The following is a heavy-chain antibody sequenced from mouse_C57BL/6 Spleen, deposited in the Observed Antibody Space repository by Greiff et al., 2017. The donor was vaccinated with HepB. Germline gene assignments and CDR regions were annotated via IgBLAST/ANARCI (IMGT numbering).Heavy chain of an antibody. D-gene: IGHD1-1*01. CDR1: GYTFTSYD. CDR3: ARSDYYYGSSPAWFAY. CDR2: IYPRDGST. J-gene: IGHJ3*01. Sequence: VQLQQSGPELVKPGASVKLSCKASGYTFTSYDINWVKQRPGQGLEWIGWIYPRDGSTKYNEKFKGKATLTVDTSSSTAYMELHSLTSEDSAVYCCARSDYYYGSSPAWFAYWGQGTLVTVSA. V-gene: IGHV1-85*01.